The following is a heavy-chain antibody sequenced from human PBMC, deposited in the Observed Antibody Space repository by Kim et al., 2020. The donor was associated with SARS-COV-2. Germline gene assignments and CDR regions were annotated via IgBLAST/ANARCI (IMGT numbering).Heavy chain of an antibody. CDR1: GFTFSTYW. CDR3: VRGNLGGWFDP. J-gene: IGHJ5*02. V-gene: IGHV3-74*01. Sequence: GGSLRLSCAASGFTFSTYWMHWVRQGPGKGLVWVSRIHHDGRTTNYADSVKGRFTISRDNARNTVYLQMNSLRAEDTAVYYCVRGNLGGWFDPWGQGTLVTVSS. CDR2: IHHDGRTT.